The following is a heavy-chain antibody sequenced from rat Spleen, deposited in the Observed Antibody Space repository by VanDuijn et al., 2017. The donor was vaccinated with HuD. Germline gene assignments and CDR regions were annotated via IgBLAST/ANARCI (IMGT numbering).Heavy chain of an antibody. D-gene: IGHD1-2*01. CDR3: ARDPYSSPFAY. J-gene: IGHJ3*01. CDR2: MKYDGDT. V-gene: IGHV2S30*01. CDR1: GFSLMDYS. Sequence: QVQLKESGPGLVQPSQTLSLTCTVSGFSLMDYSVHWVRQPPGKDLEWLGRMKYDGDTYYNSTLKSRLSISRDTSKSQVFLKMNSLQTEDTATYYCARDPYSSPFAYWGQGTLVTVSS.